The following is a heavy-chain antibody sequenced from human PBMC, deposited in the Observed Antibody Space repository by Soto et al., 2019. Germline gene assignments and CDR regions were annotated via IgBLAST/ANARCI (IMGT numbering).Heavy chain of an antibody. CDR2: IWSDGSRQ. Sequence: QVQLVESGGGVVQPGTSLRLSCAASRLTFSIYDMHWVRQAPGKGLEWLALIWSDGSRQYYGDSVKGRFTISRDNSKSTLYLQMNSLRVEDTAVYYCAGEPKGGAYDMDVWGQGTTVTVSS. CDR3: AGEPKGGAYDMDV. D-gene: IGHD3-16*01. J-gene: IGHJ6*02. CDR1: RLTFSIYD. V-gene: IGHV3-33*01.